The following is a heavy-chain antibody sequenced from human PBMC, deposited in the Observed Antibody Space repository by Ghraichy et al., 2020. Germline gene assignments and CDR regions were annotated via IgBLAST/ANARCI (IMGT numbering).Heavy chain of an antibody. Sequence: GGSLRLSCAASEFTFEDYWMSWVRQAPGKGLEWVANIKQDGGAQYYVDSVKGRFTISRDNAKNSLYLQMSSLRVEDTAVYFCARVGGYSDLEYIYWGQGALVTVSS. CDR1: EFTFEDYW. CDR3: ARVGGYSDLEYIY. D-gene: IGHD3-10*01. J-gene: IGHJ4*02. V-gene: IGHV3-7*01. CDR2: IKQDGGAQ.